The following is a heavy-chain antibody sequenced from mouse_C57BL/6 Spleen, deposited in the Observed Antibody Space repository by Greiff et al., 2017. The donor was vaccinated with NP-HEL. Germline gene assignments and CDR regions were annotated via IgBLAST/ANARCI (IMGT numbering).Heavy chain of an antibody. D-gene: IGHD2-2*01. CDR1: GFSLTSYG. J-gene: IGHJ3*01. V-gene: IGHV2-2*01. CDR2: IWSGGST. Sequence: VQLQQSGPGLVQPSQSLSITCTVSGFSLTSYGVHWVRQSPGKGLEWLGVIWSGGSTDYNAAFISRLSISKDNSKSQVFFKMNSLQADDTAIYYCAKGGYPLGFAYWGQGTLVTVSA. CDR3: AKGGYPLGFAY.